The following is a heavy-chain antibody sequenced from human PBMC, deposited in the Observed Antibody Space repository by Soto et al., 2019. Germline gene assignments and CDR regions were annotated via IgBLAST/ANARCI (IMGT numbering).Heavy chain of an antibody. CDR3: ARGQGVVVPAAIRRYYYGMDV. V-gene: IGHV4-34*01. CDR2: INHSGST. CDR1: GGSFSGYY. J-gene: IGHJ6*02. D-gene: IGHD2-2*01. Sequence: SETLSLTCAVYGGSFSGYYWSWIRQPPGKRLEWIGEINHSGSTNYNPSLKSRVTISVDTSKNQFSLKLISVTAADTAVYYCARGQGVVVPAAIRRYYYGMDVWGQGTTVTVSS.